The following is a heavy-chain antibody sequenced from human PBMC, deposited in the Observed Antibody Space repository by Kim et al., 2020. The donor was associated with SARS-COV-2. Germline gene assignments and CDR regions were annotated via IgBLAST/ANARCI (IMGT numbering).Heavy chain of an antibody. V-gene: IGHV4-59*01. CDR1: GGSISSYY. Sequence: SETLSLTCTVSGGSISSYYWSWIRQPPGKGLEWIGYIYYSGSTNYNPSLKSRVTISVDTSKNQFSLKLSSVTAADTAVYYCARVGVYYDSSGSRYYFDYWGQGTLVTVSS. CDR3: ARVGVYYDSSGSRYYFDY. CDR2: IYYSGST. D-gene: IGHD3-22*01. J-gene: IGHJ4*02.